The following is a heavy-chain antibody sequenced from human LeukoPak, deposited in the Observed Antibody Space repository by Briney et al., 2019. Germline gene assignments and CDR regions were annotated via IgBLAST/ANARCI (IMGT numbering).Heavy chain of an antibody. Sequence: SETLSLTCAVYGGSFSGYYWSWIRQPPGKGLEWIGESNHSGSTNYNPSLKSRVTISVDTSKNQFSLKLSSVTAADTAVYYCAGRLGFGELSWFDPWGQGTLVTVSS. J-gene: IGHJ5*02. D-gene: IGHD3-10*01. V-gene: IGHV4-34*01. CDR1: GGSFSGYY. CDR3: AGRLGFGELSWFDP. CDR2: SNHSGST.